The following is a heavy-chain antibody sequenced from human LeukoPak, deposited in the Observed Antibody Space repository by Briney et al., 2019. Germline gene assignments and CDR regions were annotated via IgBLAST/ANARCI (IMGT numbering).Heavy chain of an antibody. D-gene: IGHD6-19*01. J-gene: IGHJ4*02. CDR1: GFTFSSYA. CDR3: AKPRVGSGWYYFDY. V-gene: IGHV3-23*01. Sequence: GGSLRLSCAASGFTFSSYAMSWVRQAPGKGLEWVSAISGSGGSTYYADSVKGRFTISRDNSKNTLYLQMNGLRAEDTAVYYCAKPRVGSGWYYFDYWGQGTLVTVSS. CDR2: ISGSGGST.